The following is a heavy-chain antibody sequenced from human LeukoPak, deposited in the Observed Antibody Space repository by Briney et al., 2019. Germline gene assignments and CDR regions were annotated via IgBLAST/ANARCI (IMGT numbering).Heavy chain of an antibody. D-gene: IGHD6-13*01. Sequence: GGSLRLSCAASGFTFSAYSMNWVRQAPGKGLEWVSSITSSSSYIYYADPVKGRFTISRDNAKNSQYLEMNSLRAEDTAVYYCARGGSSEIDYWGQGTLVTVSS. CDR3: ARGGSSEIDY. CDR2: ITSSSSYI. V-gene: IGHV3-21*01. J-gene: IGHJ4*02. CDR1: GFTFSAYS.